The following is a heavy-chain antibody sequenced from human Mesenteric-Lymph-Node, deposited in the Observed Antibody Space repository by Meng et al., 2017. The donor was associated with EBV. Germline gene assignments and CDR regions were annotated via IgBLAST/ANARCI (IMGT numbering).Heavy chain of an antibody. CDR2: IYYSGST. D-gene: IGHD3-10*01. CDR1: GGSVSSGSQY. V-gene: IGHV4-61*01. CDR3: AGSGSGSYYAIYYFDF. Sequence: QVRIQEAGPGLVKASETLPLTCTVSGGSVSSGSQYWSWIRQHPGKGLEWIGYIYYSGSTKYNPSLKSRVTMSVDTSKNQFSLRLNSVTAADTAVYYCAGSGSGSYYAIYYFDFWGQGTLVTVSS. J-gene: IGHJ4*02.